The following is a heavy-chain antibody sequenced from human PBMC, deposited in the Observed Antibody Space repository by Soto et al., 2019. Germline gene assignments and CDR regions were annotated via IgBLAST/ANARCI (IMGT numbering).Heavy chain of an antibody. CDR2: MNPGSGHT. CDR3: TRASPVAGGSSKSLHNNY. D-gene: IGHD6-19*01. V-gene: IGHV1-2*02. CDR1: GYTFTDYY. Sequence: ASVTVSCKSSGYTFTDYYLHWVRQAPGQGLEWMGWMNPGSGHTEYAEKFQGRVTMTRDTSITTAYMELTTLSSDDTAMYYCTRASPVAGGSSKSLHNNYWGQGTPVTVSS. J-gene: IGHJ4*02.